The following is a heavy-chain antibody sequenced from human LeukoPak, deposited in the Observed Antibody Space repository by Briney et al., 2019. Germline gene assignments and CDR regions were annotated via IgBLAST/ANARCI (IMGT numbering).Heavy chain of an antibody. Sequence: PGGSLRLSCAASGFTLSRHWMHWVRQAPGKGLEWVSDISSSGRNTYYADSVKGRFNISRDNAKNSLYLQMNSLRAEDTAVYYCARGIVGADGLDYWGQGTLVTVSS. CDR2: ISSSGRNT. CDR1: GFTLSRHW. V-gene: IGHV3-48*03. D-gene: IGHD1-26*01. CDR3: ARGIVGADGLDY. J-gene: IGHJ4*02.